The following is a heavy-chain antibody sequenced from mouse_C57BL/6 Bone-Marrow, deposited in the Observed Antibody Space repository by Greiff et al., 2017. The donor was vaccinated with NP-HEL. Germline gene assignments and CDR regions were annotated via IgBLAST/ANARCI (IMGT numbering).Heavy chain of an antibody. CDR2: IYPRSGNT. CDR1: GYTFTSYG. Sequence: VQLQQSGAELARPGASVKLSCKASGYTFTSYGISWVKQRTGQGLEWIGEIYPRSGNTYYNEKFKGKATLTADKSSSTAYMELRSLTSEDSAVYFCANYYGSSGAYWGQGTLVTVSA. V-gene: IGHV1-81*01. CDR3: ANYYGSSGAY. D-gene: IGHD1-1*01. J-gene: IGHJ3*01.